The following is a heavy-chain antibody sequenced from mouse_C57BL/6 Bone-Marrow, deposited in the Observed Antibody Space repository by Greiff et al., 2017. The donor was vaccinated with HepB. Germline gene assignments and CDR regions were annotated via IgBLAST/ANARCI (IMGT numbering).Heavy chain of an antibody. J-gene: IGHJ3*01. D-gene: IGHD2-3*01. CDR3: ARWTWDGYYGRFAY. V-gene: IGHV1-81*01. Sequence: LQESGAELARPGASVKLSCKASGYTFTSYGISWVKQRTGQGLEWIGEIYPRSGNTYYNEKFKGKATLTADKSSSTAYMELRSLTSEDSAVYFCARWTWDGYYGRFAYWGQGTLVTVSA. CDR1: GYTFTSYG. CDR2: IYPRSGNT.